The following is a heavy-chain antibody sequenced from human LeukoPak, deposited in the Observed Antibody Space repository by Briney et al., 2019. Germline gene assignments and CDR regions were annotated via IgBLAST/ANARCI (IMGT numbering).Heavy chain of an antibody. V-gene: IGHV3-30-3*01. CDR1: GFTLSTYV. CDR2: ISYDGSNK. Sequence: QSGGSLRLSCAASGFTLSTYVMHWVRQAPGKGLEWVAVISYDGSNKYYADSVKGRFTISRDNSKNTLYLQMNSLRAEDTAVYYCASRLGNFFDYWGQGTLVTVSS. J-gene: IGHJ4*02. CDR3: ASRLGNFFDY.